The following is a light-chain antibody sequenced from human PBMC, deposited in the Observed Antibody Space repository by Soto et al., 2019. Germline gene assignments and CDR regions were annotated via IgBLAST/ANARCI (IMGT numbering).Light chain of an antibody. Sequence: IQMIQSPSSLSASVGDTVTITCRASQDVSVYVAWYQHKAGQGPRLLIHRTSTLQFGVPSRFSGSGSGIVFTLTISDLEPDDSATYYCQQYSGTLLTFGGGTKV. J-gene: IGKJ4*01. CDR3: QQYSGTLLT. V-gene: IGKV1-5*03. CDR2: RTS. CDR1: QDVSVY.